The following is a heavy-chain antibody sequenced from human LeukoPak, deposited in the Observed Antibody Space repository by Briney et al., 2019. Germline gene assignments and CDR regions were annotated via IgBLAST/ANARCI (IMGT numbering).Heavy chain of an antibody. J-gene: IGHJ5*02. CDR3: AREGDTHWFDP. CDR2: ISSSSSYI. Sequence: GGSLRLSCAASGFTFSSYSMNWVRQAPGKGLEWVSSISSSSSYIYYADSVKGRFTISRDNAKSSLYLQMNSLRAEDTAVYYCAREGDTHWFDPWGQGTLVTVSS. CDR1: GFTFSSYS. V-gene: IGHV3-21*01. D-gene: IGHD3-16*01.